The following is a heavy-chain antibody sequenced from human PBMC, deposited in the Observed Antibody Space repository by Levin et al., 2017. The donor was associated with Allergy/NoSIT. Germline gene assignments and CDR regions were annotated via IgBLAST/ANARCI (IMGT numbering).Heavy chain of an antibody. Sequence: SQTLSLTCAVYGGSFSGYYWSWIRQPPGKGLEWIGEINHSGSTNYNPSLKSRVTISVDTSKNQFSLKLSSVTAADTAVYYCARGPVGYSSSWYPPVRGWFDPWGQGTLVTVSS. D-gene: IGHD6-13*01. J-gene: IGHJ5*02. V-gene: IGHV4-34*01. CDR1: GGSFSGYY. CDR3: ARGPVGYSSSWYPPVRGWFDP. CDR2: INHSGST.